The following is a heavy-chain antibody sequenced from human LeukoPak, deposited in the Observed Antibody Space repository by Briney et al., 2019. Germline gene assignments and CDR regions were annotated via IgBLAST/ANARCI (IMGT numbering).Heavy chain of an antibody. J-gene: IGHJ4*02. CDR2: ISAYNGNT. CDR3: ARASFEDGVFFDY. CDR1: GYTFTSYG. D-gene: IGHD3-3*01. Sequence: ASVKVSCKASGYTFTSYGISWVRQAPGQGLEWMGWISAYNGNTNYAQKLQGRVTMTRDTSTSTVYMELSSLRSEDTAVYYCARASFEDGVFFDYWGQGTLVTVSS. V-gene: IGHV1-18*01.